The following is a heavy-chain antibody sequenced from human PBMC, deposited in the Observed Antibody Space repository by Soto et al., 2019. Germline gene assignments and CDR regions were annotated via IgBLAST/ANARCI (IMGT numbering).Heavy chain of an antibody. CDR2: IYWNDDK. Sequence: QITLKESGPTLVKPTQTLTLTCTFSGFSLSTSGVGVGWIRQPPGKALEWLALIYWNDDKRYSPSPKSRLTITKDTSKNQVVLTMTNMDPVDTATYYCAHTAYCGGDCYGYLGDYYYYGMDVWGQGTTVTVSS. CDR1: GFSLSTSGVG. CDR3: AHTAYCGGDCYGYLGDYYYYGMDV. V-gene: IGHV2-5*01. D-gene: IGHD2-21*02. J-gene: IGHJ6*02.